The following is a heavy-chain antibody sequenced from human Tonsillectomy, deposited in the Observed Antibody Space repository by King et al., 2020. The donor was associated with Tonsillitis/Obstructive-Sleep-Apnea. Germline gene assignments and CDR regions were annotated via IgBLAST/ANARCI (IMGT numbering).Heavy chain of an antibody. CDR2: IWYDGSNK. D-gene: IGHD3-10*01. CDR1: GFTFSSYG. V-gene: IGHV3-33*01. Sequence: VQLVESGGGVVQPGRSLRLSCAASGFTFSSYGMHWVRQAPGKGLEWVAVIWYDGSNKYYADSVQGRFTISRDNSKNTLYLQMNSLRAEDTAVYYCARDPGRYYFDYWGQGTLVTVSS. J-gene: IGHJ4*02. CDR3: ARDPGRYYFDY.